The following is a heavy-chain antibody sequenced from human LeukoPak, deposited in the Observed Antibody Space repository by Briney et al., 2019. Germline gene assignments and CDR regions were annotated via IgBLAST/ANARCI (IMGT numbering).Heavy chain of an antibody. CDR2: VSAHGDNT. CDR3: ARGAHYDFWSGNIFGP. Sequence: GASVKVSCKTSGYTFTNYGITWVRQAPGQGLEWMGWVSAHGDNTNYVQKIQGRVTMTTDTSTSTAYMELRSLRSDDTAVYYCARGAHYDFWSGNIFGPWGQGTLVTVSS. CDR1: GYTFTNYG. J-gene: IGHJ5*02. V-gene: IGHV1-18*01. D-gene: IGHD3-3*01.